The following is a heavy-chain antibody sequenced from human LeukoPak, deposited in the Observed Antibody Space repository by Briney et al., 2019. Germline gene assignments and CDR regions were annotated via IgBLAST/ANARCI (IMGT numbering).Heavy chain of an antibody. D-gene: IGHD5-18*01. J-gene: IGHJ4*02. CDR3: AGRGYTFNF. V-gene: IGHV4-34*01. CDR2: INHSGST. CDR1: DGSFSSYY. Sequence: SETLSLTCGVYDGSFSSYYWSWIRQPPGKGLEWIGEINHSGSTNYNPSLKSRVTISVDTSKNQFSLKLSSVTAADTAMYYCAGRGYTFNFWGQGTLVTVSS.